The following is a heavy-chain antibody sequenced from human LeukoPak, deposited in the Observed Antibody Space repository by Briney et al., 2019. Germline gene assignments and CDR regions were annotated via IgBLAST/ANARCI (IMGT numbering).Heavy chain of an antibody. CDR1: GFTFDDYA. Sequence: GGSLRLSCAASGFTFDDYAMHWVRQAPGKGLEWVSGISWNSGSIGYADSVKGRFTISRDNAKNSLYLQMNSLRAEDTALYYCAKAIIAVAGTGYYFDYWGQGTLVTVSS. CDR3: AKAIIAVAGTGYYFDY. D-gene: IGHD6-19*01. CDR2: ISWNSGSI. J-gene: IGHJ4*02. V-gene: IGHV3-9*01.